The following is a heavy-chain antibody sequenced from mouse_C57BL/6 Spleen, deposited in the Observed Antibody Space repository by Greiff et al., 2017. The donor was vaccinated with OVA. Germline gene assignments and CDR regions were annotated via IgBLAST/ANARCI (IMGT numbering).Heavy chain of an antibody. J-gene: IGHJ1*03. CDR1: GYTFTSYW. CDR2: IDPSDSYT. CDR3: ARSSTLGSPYFDV. Sequence: QVQLQQPGAELVKPGASVKLSCKASGYTFTSYWMQWVKQRPGQGLEWIGEIDPSDSYTNYNQKFKGKATLTVDTSSSTAYMQISSLKSEDSAFYDCARSSTLGSPYFDVWGTGTTVTVSS. V-gene: IGHV1-50*01. D-gene: IGHD1-1*01.